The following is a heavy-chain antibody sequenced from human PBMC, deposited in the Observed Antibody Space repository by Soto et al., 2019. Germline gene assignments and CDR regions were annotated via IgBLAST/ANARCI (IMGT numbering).Heavy chain of an antibody. CDR3: ASSSSFHY. Sequence: SETLSLTCTVSGGSISSYYWNWIRQPPGKGLEWIGYMYHSGSTYYNPSLKSRVTISIDRSKNQFSLKLSSVTAADTGVYYCASSSSFHYWGAGILVTVSS. J-gene: IGHJ4*02. CDR2: MYHSGST. CDR1: GGSISSYY. D-gene: IGHD6-6*01. V-gene: IGHV4-59*04.